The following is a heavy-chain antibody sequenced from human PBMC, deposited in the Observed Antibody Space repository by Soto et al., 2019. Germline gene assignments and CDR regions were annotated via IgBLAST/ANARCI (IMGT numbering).Heavy chain of an antibody. D-gene: IGHD6-13*01. CDR2: IYYSGST. Sequence: PSETLSLTCTVSGGSISSYYWSWIRQPPGKGLEWIGYIYYSGSTNYNPSLKSRVTISVDTSKNQFSLKLSSVTAADTAVYYCARGPWGYSSSWYLDYWGQGTLVTVSS. J-gene: IGHJ4*02. V-gene: IGHV4-59*01. CDR3: ARGPWGYSSSWYLDY. CDR1: GGSISSYY.